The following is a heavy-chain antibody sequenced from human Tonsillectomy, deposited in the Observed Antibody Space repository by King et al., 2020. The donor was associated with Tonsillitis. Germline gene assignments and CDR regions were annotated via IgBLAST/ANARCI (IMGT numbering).Heavy chain of an antibody. Sequence: QLQESGPGLVKPSETLSLTCTVSGGSISSYYWSWIRQPPGKGLEWIGDIYYSGSTNYNPSLKSRVTISVDTSKNQFSLKLSSVTAADTAVYYCARSIGNYYGSGSQAGYFDYWGQGTLVTVSS. J-gene: IGHJ4*02. CDR1: GGSISSYY. V-gene: IGHV4-59*01. D-gene: IGHD3-10*01. CDR2: IYYSGST. CDR3: ARSIGNYYGSGSQAGYFDY.